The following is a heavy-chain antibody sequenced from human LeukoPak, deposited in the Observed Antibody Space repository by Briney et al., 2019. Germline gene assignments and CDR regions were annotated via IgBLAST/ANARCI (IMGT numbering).Heavy chain of an antibody. D-gene: IGHD3-9*01. J-gene: IGHJ5*02. CDR3: ARNLLGYYDILTGYYKAAGFDP. CDR1: GGSISSGGYY. CDR2: IYYSGST. V-gene: IGHV4-31*03. Sequence: PSQTLSLTCTVSGGSISSGGYYWSWIRQHPGKGLEWIGYIYYSGSTYYNLSLKSRVTISVDTSKNQFSLKLSSVTAADTAVYYCARNLLGYYDILTGYYKAAGFDPWGQGTLVTVSS.